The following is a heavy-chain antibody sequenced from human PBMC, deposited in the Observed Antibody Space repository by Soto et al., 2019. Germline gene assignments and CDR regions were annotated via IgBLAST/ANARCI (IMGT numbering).Heavy chain of an antibody. CDR3: ARGSNYDFWSGPRGYFDY. V-gene: IGHV1-2*02. CDR2: INPNSGGP. J-gene: IGHJ4*02. CDR1: GYTFTGYY. D-gene: IGHD3-3*01. Sequence: ASVKVSCKASGYTFTGYYIHWVRQAPGQRLEWMGYINPNSGGPNYAQKLQGRVTMTTDTSTSTAYMELRSLRSDDTAVYYCARGSNYDFWSGPRGYFDYWGQGTLVTVSS.